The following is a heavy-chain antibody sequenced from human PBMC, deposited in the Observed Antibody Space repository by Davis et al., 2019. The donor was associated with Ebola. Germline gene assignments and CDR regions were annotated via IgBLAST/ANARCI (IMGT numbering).Heavy chain of an antibody. J-gene: IGHJ6*02. V-gene: IGHV5-51*01. Sequence: KVSCKGLGYTFTSHWIGWVRQVPGKAPEWMGIIYPPDSRTTYSPTFQGQVTISADKSISTAYLQWSSLKASDTAMYYCARRVDFKDTAKPYYYYYYGMDVWGQGTTVTVSS. CDR2: IYPPDSRT. CDR3: ARRVDFKDTAKPYYYYYYGMDV. CDR1: GYTFTSHW. D-gene: IGHD5-18*01.